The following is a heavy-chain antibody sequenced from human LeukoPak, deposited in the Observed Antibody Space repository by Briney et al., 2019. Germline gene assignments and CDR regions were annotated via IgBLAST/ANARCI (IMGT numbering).Heavy chain of an antibody. J-gene: IGHJ4*02. CDR2: ISSSGSTI. D-gene: IGHD5-18*01. CDR3: SRLRGYSYGYADY. Sequence: GGSLRLSCAASGLTFSNAWMSWVRQAPGKGLEWVSYISSSGSTIDYADSVKGRFTISRDNAKNSLYLQMNSLRAEDTAVYYCSRLRGYSYGYADYWGQGTLVTVSS. CDR1: GLTFSNAW. V-gene: IGHV3-11*04.